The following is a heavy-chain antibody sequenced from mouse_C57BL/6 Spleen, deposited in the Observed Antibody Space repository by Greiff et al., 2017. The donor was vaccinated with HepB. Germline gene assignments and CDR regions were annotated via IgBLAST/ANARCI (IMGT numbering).Heavy chain of an antibody. D-gene: IGHD2-1*01. V-gene: IGHV1-15*01. J-gene: IGHJ4*01. CDR2: IDPETGGT. CDR1: GYTFTDYE. Sequence: QVQLQQSGAELVRPGASVTLSCKASGYTFTDYEMHWVKQTPVHGLEWIGAIDPETGGTAYNQKFKGKAILTADKSSSTAYMELRSLTSEDSAVYYCTRRRIYYGIDGGAMDYWGQGTSVTVSS. CDR3: TRRRIYYGIDGGAMDY.